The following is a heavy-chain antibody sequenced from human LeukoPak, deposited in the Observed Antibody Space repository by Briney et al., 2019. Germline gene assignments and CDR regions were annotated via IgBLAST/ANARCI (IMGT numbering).Heavy chain of an antibody. CDR1: GGSMRSSRYY. CDR2: IYYSGST. Sequence: SETLSLTCNVSGGSMRSSRYYWGWIRQPPGKGLEWIGSIYYSGSTYYNPSLKSRVTISVDTSKNQFSLKLTSVTAADTAVYYCAREGYPNYYDRRGAFDIWGQGTMVTVSS. J-gene: IGHJ3*02. V-gene: IGHV4-39*07. CDR3: AREGYPNYYDRRGAFDI. D-gene: IGHD3-10*02.